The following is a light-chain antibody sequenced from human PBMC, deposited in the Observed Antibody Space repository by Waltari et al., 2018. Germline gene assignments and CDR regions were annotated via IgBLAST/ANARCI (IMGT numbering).Light chain of an antibody. CDR1: SSNIGSSF. CDR3: AAWDDSLRGVV. V-gene: IGLV1-47*01. Sequence: QSVLTQPPSTSGTPGQRVTISGSGSSSNIGSSFVYWYQQPPGMAPNLLMFRNDQRPSGVPDRFSGSKSATSASLAISGLRSEDEADYFCAAWDDSLRGVVFGGGTKLTVL. J-gene: IGLJ2*01. CDR2: RND.